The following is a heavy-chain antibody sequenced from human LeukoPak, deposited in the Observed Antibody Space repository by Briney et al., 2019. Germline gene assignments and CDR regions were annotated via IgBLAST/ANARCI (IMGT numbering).Heavy chain of an antibody. CDR2: IIPIFGTA. CDR1: GGTFSSYA. Sequence: SVKVSCKASGGTFSSYANSWVRQAPGQGLEWMGGIIPIFGTANYAQKFQGRVTITTDESTSTAYMELSSLRSEDTAVYYCARVKRHFDWLPNEYYFDYWGQGTLVAVSS. CDR3: ARVKRHFDWLPNEYYFDY. V-gene: IGHV1-69*05. D-gene: IGHD3-9*01. J-gene: IGHJ4*02.